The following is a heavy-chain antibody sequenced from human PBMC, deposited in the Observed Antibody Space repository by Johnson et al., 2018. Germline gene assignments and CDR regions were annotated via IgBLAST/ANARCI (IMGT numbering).Heavy chain of an antibody. CDR3: ARDEGDAFDI. CDR2: LSYDGSNK. Sequence: QVQLVQSGGGVVQPGKSLRLSCAASGFTFNTHDMHWVRQARGKGLEWLAVLSYDGSNKYYVDSVKGRFTISRDNSKNTLYLQMNSPRAEDTAVYYCARDEGDAFDIWGQGTMVTVSS. J-gene: IGHJ3*02. CDR1: GFTFNTHD. V-gene: IGHV3-30*03.